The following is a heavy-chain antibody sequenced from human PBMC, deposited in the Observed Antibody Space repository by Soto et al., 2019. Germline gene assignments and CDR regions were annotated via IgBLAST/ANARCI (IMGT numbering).Heavy chain of an antibody. Sequence: SCILKKTGKGLEWMGRIDPSDSYTNYSPSFQGHVTISADKSISTAYLQWSSLKASDTDMYYCARRLRYFAHDACDIWGHGIMVT. J-gene: IGHJ3*02. CDR3: ARRLRYFAHDACDI. D-gene: IGHD3-9*01. CDR2: IDPSDSYT. V-gene: IGHV5-10-1*01.